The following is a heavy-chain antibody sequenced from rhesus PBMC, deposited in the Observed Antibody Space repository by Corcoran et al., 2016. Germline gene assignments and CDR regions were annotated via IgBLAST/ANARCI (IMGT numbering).Heavy chain of an antibody. CDR2: ITYSGST. J-gene: IGHJ6*01. CDR1: GYSISGYY. Sequence: QVQLQESGPGLVKPSETLSLTCAVSGYSISGYYWSWIRQAPGKGLEWIGYITYSGSTSYNPSLKSLVTISRDPSKNQFSLKLSSVTAADTAVYYCARGGWGDYYGLDSWGQGVIVTVSS. V-gene: IGHV4-122*02. CDR3: ARGGWGDYYGLDS. D-gene: IGHD3-34*01.